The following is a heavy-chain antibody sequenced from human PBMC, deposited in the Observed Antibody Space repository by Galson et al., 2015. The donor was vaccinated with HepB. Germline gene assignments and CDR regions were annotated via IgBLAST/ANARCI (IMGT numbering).Heavy chain of an antibody. CDR1: GFTFSSYA. Sequence: SLRLSCAASGFTFSSYAMSWVRQAPGKGLEWVSAISGSGGSTYYADSVKGRFTISRDNSKNTLYLQMNSLRAEDTAVYYCAKSRVVVGYYFDYWGQGTLVTVSS. V-gene: IGHV3-23*01. J-gene: IGHJ4*02. D-gene: IGHD3-22*01. CDR3: AKSRVVVGYYFDY. CDR2: ISGSGGST.